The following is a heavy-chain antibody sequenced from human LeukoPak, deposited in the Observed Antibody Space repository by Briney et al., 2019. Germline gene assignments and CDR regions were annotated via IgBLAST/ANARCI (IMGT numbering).Heavy chain of an antibody. J-gene: IGHJ5*02. CDR1: GYTFTSYD. CDR2: MNPNSGNT. D-gene: IGHD4-23*01. CDR3: ARDKSSGKGWFDP. V-gene: IGHV1-8*01. Sequence: ASVKVSCKASGYTFTSYDINWVRQATGQGLEWMGWMNPNSGNTGYAHKFQGRVTMTRNTSISTAYMELRSLRSDDTAVYYCARDKSSGKGWFDPWGQGTLVTVSS.